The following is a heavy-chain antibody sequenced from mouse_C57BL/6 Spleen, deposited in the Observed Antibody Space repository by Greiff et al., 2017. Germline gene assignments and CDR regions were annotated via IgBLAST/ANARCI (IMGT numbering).Heavy chain of an antibody. Sequence: QVQLQQSGAELARPGASVKLSCKASGYTFTSYGISWVKQRTGQGLEWIGEIYPRSGNTYYNEKFKGKATLTADKSSSTAYMELRSLTSEDSAVYFCARHGSRAWFAYWGQGTLVTVSA. CDR1: GYTFTSYG. CDR2: IYPRSGNT. V-gene: IGHV1-81*01. J-gene: IGHJ3*01. CDR3: ARHGSRAWFAY. D-gene: IGHD1-1*01.